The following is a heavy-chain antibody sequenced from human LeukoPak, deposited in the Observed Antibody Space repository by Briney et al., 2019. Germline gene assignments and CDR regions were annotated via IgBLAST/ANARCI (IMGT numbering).Heavy chain of an antibody. D-gene: IGHD3-10*01. CDR1: GGSISSSSYY. CDR2: IYYSGST. J-gene: IGHJ6*02. Sequence: PSETLSLTCTVSGGSISSSSYYWGWIRQPPGKGLEWIGYIYYSGSTNYNPSLKSRVTISVDTSKNQFSLKLSSVTAADTAVYYCARDDRPSRGVSTYYYYGMDVWGQGTTVTVSS. V-gene: IGHV4-61*01. CDR3: ARDDRPSRGVSTYYYYGMDV.